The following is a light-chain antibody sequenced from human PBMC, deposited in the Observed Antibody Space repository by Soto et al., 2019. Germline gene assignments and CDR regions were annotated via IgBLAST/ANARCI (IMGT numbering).Light chain of an antibody. Sequence: EIVMTQSPATLSVSPGDRATLSCRGSQSVSSNLAWYQQKPAQALRLLIYGASTRATGIPARFSGSGSGTDFTLTISSLQSEDFAVYYCRQYNNWPLTFGGGTKVEIK. CDR1: QSVSSN. J-gene: IGKJ4*01. CDR3: RQYNNWPLT. V-gene: IGKV3-15*01. CDR2: GAS.